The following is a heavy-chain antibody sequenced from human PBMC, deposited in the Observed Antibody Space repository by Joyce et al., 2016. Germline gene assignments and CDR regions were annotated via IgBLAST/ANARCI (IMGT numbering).Heavy chain of an antibody. CDR2: IFYTGST. D-gene: IGHD6-13*01. Sequence: QVQLQESGPGLVKPSETLSLTCTVSGDSIGTYYWNWIRQRPGKGLEWIGYIFYTGSTNYTPSLKSRVTRSVDMSKNQFSLNLNSVTAADTAVYYCARVGSSWSFGYWGQGTLVTVSS. CDR1: GDSIGTYY. J-gene: IGHJ4*02. CDR3: ARVGSSWSFGY. V-gene: IGHV4-59*01.